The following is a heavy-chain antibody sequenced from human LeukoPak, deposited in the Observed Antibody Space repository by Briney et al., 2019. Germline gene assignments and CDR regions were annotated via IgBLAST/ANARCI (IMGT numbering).Heavy chain of an antibody. D-gene: IGHD6-19*01. J-gene: IGHJ5*02. CDR3: ARVGLDNTGWHISWFDP. V-gene: IGHV3-11*01. CDR2: ITTNGAST. CDR1: GFLFGDYY. Sequence: GGSLRLSCAASGFLFGDYYVTWIRQAPGRGLEWISYITTNGASTFYATSVKGRFTISRDNAQKSLFLQMDSLRAEDTAIYYCARVGLDNTGWHISWFDPWGQGTRVTVSS.